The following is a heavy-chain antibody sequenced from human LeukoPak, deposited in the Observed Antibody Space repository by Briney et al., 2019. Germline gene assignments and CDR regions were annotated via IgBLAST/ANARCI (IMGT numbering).Heavy chain of an antibody. Sequence: SETLSLTCIVSGGSISSYYWSWIRQPPAKGLEWIGYMHYSGSTNYNPSLKSRVTISVDTSKNQFSLKLSSVTAADTAVYYCARGILYSSGSYSDYWGQGTLLTVSS. V-gene: IGHV4-59*01. D-gene: IGHD3-10*01. CDR1: GGSISSYY. CDR2: MHYSGST. J-gene: IGHJ4*02. CDR3: ARGILYSSGSYSDY.